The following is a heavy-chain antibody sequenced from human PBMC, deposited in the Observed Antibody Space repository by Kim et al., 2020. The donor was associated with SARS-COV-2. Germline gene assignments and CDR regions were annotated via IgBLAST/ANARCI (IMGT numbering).Heavy chain of an antibody. CDR1: GYTFTGYY. CDR2: INPNSGGT. CDR3: ARDRYDIGVGDDAFWTLDI. Sequence: ASVKVSCKASGYTFTGYYMHWVRQAPGQGLEWMGRINPNSGGTNYAQKFQGRVTMTRDTSISTAYMELSRLRSDDTAVYYCARDRYDIGVGDDAFWTLDIWGQGTMVTVSS. J-gene: IGHJ3*02. V-gene: IGHV1-2*06. D-gene: IGHD3-9*01.